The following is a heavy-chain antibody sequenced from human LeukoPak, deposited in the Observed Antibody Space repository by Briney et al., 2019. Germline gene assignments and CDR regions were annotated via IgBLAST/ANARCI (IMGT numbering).Heavy chain of an antibody. D-gene: IGHD7-27*01. CDR3: ARGSGDYWYFDL. Sequence: SETLSLTCTVSGGSISSGDCYWSWIRQPPGKGLEWIGYIYYSGSTYCNPSLKSRVTMSVDTSKNQFSLKLSSVTAADTAVYYCARGSGDYWYFDLWGRGTLVTVSS. V-gene: IGHV4-30-4*01. CDR2: IYYSGST. J-gene: IGHJ2*01. CDR1: GGSISSGDCY.